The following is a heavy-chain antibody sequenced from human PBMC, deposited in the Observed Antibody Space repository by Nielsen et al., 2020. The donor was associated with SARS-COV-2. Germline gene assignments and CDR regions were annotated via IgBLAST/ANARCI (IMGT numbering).Heavy chain of an antibody. CDR3: ARVHYDSSGYYRSGALDWYFDL. J-gene: IGHJ2*01. CDR2: IIPIFGTA. CDR1: GYTFSDYF. V-gene: IGHV1-69*13. D-gene: IGHD3-22*01. Sequence: SVKVSCKASGYTFSDYFIHWVRQAPGQGLEWMGGIIPIFGTASYAQKFQGRVTITADESTYTAYMELSSLRSEDTAVYYCARVHYDSSGYYRSGALDWYFDLWGRGTLVTVSS.